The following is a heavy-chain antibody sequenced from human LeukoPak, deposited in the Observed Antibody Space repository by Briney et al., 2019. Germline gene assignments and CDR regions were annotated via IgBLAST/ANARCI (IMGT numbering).Heavy chain of an antibody. CDR2: INHSGST. J-gene: IGHJ4*02. CDR3: AGAYSSSWYGVDY. V-gene: IGHV4-39*07. D-gene: IGHD6-13*01. CDR1: GGSISSGGYY. Sequence: SETLSLTCTVSGGSISSGGYYWSWIRQPPGKGLEWIGEINHSGSTNYNPSLKSRVTISVDTSKNQFSLKLSSVTAADTAVYYCAGAYSSSWYGVDYWGQGTLVTVSS.